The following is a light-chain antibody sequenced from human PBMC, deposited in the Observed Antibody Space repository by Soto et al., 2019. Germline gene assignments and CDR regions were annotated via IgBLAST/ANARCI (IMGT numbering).Light chain of an antibody. CDR2: DAS. V-gene: IGKV3-11*01. CDR1: QGVSSS. J-gene: IGKJ1*01. Sequence: ATLSLPLGERATLSCRASQGVSSSLAWYQQKPGQSPRLRIYDASNRATGIPARFSGSGAGTDFTLTISTLEPQDFAVYYCHQYSKWPLTFAQGTKV. CDR3: HQYSKWPLT.